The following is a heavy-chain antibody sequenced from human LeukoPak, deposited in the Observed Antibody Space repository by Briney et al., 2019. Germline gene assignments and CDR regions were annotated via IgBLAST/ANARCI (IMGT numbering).Heavy chain of an antibody. D-gene: IGHD3-3*01. Sequence: GGSLRLSCAASGFTFSSYWMSWVRQAPGKGLEWVASIKHDGSEKYYVDSVRGRFTISRDNTMNSLYLQMSSLRAEDTAVYYCATDRGWRTSGYYLYYFEYWGQGTQVTFSS. CDR2: IKHDGSEK. V-gene: IGHV3-7*01. CDR1: GFTFSSYW. J-gene: IGHJ4*02. CDR3: ATDRGWRTSGYYLYYFEY.